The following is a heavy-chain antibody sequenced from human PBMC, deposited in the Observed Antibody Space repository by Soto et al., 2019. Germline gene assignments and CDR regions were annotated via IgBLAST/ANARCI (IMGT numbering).Heavy chain of an antibody. Sequence: ESGGGVVQPGRSLRLSCAASGFSFSSYGMHWVRQAPGKGLEWVAMLSYDGTDEYYADSVKGRFTISRDSSKNAVYLQMNSLRTKDTAVDDCAKQESDWNDRFDYWGQGTLVTVSS. CDR1: GFSFSSYG. CDR2: LSYDGTDE. CDR3: AKQESDWNDRFDY. J-gene: IGHJ4*02. V-gene: IGHV3-30*18. D-gene: IGHD1-1*01.